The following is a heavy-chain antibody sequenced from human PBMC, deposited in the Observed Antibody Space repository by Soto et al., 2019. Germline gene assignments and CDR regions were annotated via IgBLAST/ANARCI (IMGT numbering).Heavy chain of an antibody. Sequence: EVPLVESGGGLVKPGGSLRLSCAASGFTFSNAWMSWVRQAPGKGLEWVGRIKSKTDGGTTDYAAPVKGRFTISRDDSKNTLHLQMNSLKTEDTAVYYCTTAGLGYCSGGSCYGDCSWGQGTLVTVSS. J-gene: IGHJ5*02. V-gene: IGHV3-15*01. D-gene: IGHD2-15*01. CDR3: TTAGLGYCSGGSCYGDCS. CDR1: GFTFSNAW. CDR2: IKSKTDGGTT.